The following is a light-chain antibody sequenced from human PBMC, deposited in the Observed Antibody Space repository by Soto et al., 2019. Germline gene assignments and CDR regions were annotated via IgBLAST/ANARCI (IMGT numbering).Light chain of an antibody. J-gene: IGKJ1*01. Sequence: DIVMTQSPDSLAVSLGERATINCKSSQSVLYSSNNKNYLAWYQQKPGQPPKLLIYGASTRESGVPDRFSGSGSGTDFTLTISSLQAGDVAVYFCQQYYGPLPTFGQGTKVEI. CDR3: QQYYGPLPT. V-gene: IGKV4-1*01. CDR2: GAS. CDR1: QSVLYSSNNKNY.